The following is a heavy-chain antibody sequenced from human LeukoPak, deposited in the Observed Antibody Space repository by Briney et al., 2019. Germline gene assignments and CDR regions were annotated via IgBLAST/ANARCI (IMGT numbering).Heavy chain of an antibody. V-gene: IGHV1-18*01. J-gene: IGHJ4*02. Sequence: ASVKVSCKASGYTFTSYGISWVRQAPGQGLEWMGWVSAYNGDTNYAQKFQGRVTMTTDTSTNTGYMELWSLGSDDTAVYYCARSTSFQKYYFGYWGQGTLVTVSS. D-gene: IGHD4-11*01. CDR1: GYTFTSYG. CDR3: ARSTSFQKYYFGY. CDR2: VSAYNGDT.